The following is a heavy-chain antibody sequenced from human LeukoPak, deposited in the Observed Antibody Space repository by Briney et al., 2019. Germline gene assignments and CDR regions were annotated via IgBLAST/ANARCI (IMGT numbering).Heavy chain of an antibody. V-gene: IGHV3-23*01. CDR1: GFTVSSSF. CDR2: ISGSGGST. CDR3: AKPHCSSTSCYYPGTPPDY. Sequence: QPGGSLRLSCAASGFTVSSSFIYWVRRAPGKGLEWVSAISGSGGSTYYADSVKGRFTISRDNSKNTLYLQMNSLRAEDTAVYYCAKPHCSSTSCYYPGTPPDYWGQGTLVTVSS. J-gene: IGHJ4*02. D-gene: IGHD2-2*01.